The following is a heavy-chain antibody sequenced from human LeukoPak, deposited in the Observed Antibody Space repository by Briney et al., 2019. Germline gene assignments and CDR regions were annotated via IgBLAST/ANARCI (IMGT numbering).Heavy chain of an antibody. CDR1: GYIFTGYY. D-gene: IGHD3-9*01. Sequence: ASVKVSCKASGYIFTGYYMHWVRQAPGQGLEWMGWISPNSGGTIYAQKFQGRVTMTRDTPISTAYMELSRLRSDDTAVYYCARGRGKNYDILTGQFDYWGQGTLVTVSS. J-gene: IGHJ4*02. CDR2: ISPNSGGT. CDR3: ARGRGKNYDILTGQFDY. V-gene: IGHV1-2*02.